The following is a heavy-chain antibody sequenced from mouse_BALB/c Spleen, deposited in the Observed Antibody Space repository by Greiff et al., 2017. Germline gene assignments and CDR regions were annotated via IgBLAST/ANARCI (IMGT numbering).Heavy chain of an antibody. V-gene: IGHV14-3*02. CDR2: IDPANGNT. Sequence: VQLQQSGAELVKPGASVKLSCTASGFNIKDTYMHWVKQRPEQGLEWIGRIDPANGNTKYDPKFQGKATITADTSSNTAYLQLSSLTSEDTAVYYCARGYDGYYRGYFDYWGQGTTLTVSS. J-gene: IGHJ2*01. CDR1: GFNIKDTY. D-gene: IGHD2-3*01. CDR3: ARGYDGYYRGYFDY.